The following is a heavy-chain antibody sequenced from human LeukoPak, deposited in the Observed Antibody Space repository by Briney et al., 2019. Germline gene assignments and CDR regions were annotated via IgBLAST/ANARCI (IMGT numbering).Heavy chain of an antibody. V-gene: IGHV3-7*01. CDR2: IKQDGNDK. CDR3: ARLSDTEGSSTSYRASDI. D-gene: IGHD2-2*01. J-gene: IGHJ3*02. CDR1: EFTFSTYT. Sequence: GGSLRLYCAASEFTFSTYTMNWVRQAPGKGLEWVANIKQDGNDKHYLESVKGRFTISRDNAKNSLYLQMNSLRAEDTAVYYCARLSDTEGSSTSYRASDIWGQGTLVAVSS.